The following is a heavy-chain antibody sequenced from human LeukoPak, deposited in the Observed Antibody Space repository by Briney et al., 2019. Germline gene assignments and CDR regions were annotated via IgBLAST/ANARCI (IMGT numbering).Heavy chain of an antibody. V-gene: IGHV1-2*07. J-gene: IGHJ5*02. CDR3: AREGGSSYGYAYH. CDR2: INPHSGDT. CDR1: GYTFTGYY. D-gene: IGHD5-18*01. Sequence: ASVKVSCKPSGYTFTGYYMHWVRQAPGQGLEWMGWINPHSGDTNYAHKFQGRVTMTRDTSISIAYMELSSLKSDDTAVYYCAREGGSSYGYAYHWGQGTLVTVSS.